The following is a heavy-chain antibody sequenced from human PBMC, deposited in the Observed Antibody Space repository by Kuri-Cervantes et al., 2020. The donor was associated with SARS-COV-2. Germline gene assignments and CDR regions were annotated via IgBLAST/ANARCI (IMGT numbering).Heavy chain of an antibody. CDR1: GYSITTEHY. V-gene: IGHV4-38-2*01. CDR3: ARGGKTIYNWFDP. CDR2: IYHDGTT. J-gene: IGHJ5*02. D-gene: IGHD3-16*01. Sequence: ESLKISCVVSGYSITTEHYWGWIRQSPGKRLEWIGNIYHDGTTYYNPSLNSRVTLSMYTSTNEFSLELKSVTAADTAIYFCARGGKTIYNWFDPWGPGTLVTVSS.